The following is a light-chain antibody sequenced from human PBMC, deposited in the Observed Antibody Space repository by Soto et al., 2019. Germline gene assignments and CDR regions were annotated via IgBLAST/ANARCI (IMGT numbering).Light chain of an antibody. J-gene: IGKJ1*01. V-gene: IGKV1-39*01. CDR1: QTISNY. Sequence: DIQMNQSPSSLSASVGDRVTITCPANQTISNYLNWYQQKPGKAPKLLVYTVSNLHSGVPSMFRGGAPGTDFTLTIRILQPEDCATCYSPQSYPTSWSFGQGTKVAIK. CDR2: TVS. CDR3: PQSYPTSWS.